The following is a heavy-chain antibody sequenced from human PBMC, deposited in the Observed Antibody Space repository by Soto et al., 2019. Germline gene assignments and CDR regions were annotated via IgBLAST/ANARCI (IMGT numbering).Heavy chain of an antibody. J-gene: IGHJ3*02. CDR3: AREVQFTPRWHGKSKSAFDI. V-gene: IGHV4-4*02. CDR1: SGSIISSNW. Sequence: PSETLSLTCAVSSGSIISSNWWSLVRHPPGKGLEWIGEIYHSGSTNYNPSLKSRVTISVDKSKNQFSLKLSSVTAADTAVYYCAREVQFTPRWHGKSKSAFDIWGQGTMVTVSS. CDR2: IYHSGST. D-gene: IGHD2-15*01.